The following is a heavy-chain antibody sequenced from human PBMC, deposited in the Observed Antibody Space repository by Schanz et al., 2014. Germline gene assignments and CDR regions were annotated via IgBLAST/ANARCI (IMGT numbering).Heavy chain of an antibody. J-gene: IGHJ6*02. D-gene: IGHD3-10*01. V-gene: IGHV1-24*01. CDR1: GYTLSKLS. CDR3: ATAEDASGSYGLPASSV. Sequence: QVQLVQSGAEVKKAGASVKVSCKVSGYTLSKLSIHWVRQAPGKGLEWMGGLDLEDGEIVYAEQLKGRVTMTEDTSTDPAYMELSSLRSQDTAVYSCATAEDASGSYGLPASSVWGQGTTLFVSS. CDR2: LDLEDGEI.